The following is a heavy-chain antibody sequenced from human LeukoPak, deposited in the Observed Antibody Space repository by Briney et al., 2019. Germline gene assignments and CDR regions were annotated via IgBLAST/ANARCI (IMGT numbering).Heavy chain of an antibody. D-gene: IGHD5-24*01. CDR2: ISPSGDIK. J-gene: IGHJ4*02. V-gene: IGHV3-23*01. CDR3: AKDDAWLQYND. CDR1: GFTFSRHG. Sequence: GGSLRLSCVASGFTFSRHGMNWVRQAPGKGLEWVSGISPSGDIKYYVDSVKGRFTVSRDNSKNTLYLQINSLRGEDTAVYYCAKDDAWLQYNDWGQGTLVTVSS.